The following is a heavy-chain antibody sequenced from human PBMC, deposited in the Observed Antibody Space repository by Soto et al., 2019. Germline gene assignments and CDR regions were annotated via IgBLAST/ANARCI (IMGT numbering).Heavy chain of an antibody. Sequence: VGSLRLSCAASGFTFSDYYMSWIRQAPGKGLEWIAYIRSRGDYTSYADSVKGRFTISRDNANNSLYLQMNSLRAEDTAVYYCARQSYIVATISGDSDSWGQGTLVTVS. J-gene: IGHJ4*02. D-gene: IGHD5-12*01. CDR3: ARQSYIVATISGDSDS. CDR1: GFTFSDYY. V-gene: IGHV3-11*06. CDR2: IRSRGDYT.